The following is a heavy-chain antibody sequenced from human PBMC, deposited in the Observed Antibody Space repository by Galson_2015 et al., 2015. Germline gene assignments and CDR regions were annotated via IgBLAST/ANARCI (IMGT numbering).Heavy chain of an antibody. CDR3: AKTTVAAGSSWYTDA. Sequence: SLRLSCAASAFAFSIYEMNWIRQAPGKGLEWVSYITSTGDTTYYADSVKGRFTVSRDNAKNSLFLQMNSLRAEDTALYYCAKTTVAAGSSWYTDARGKGTTVTVSS. CDR2: ITSTGDTT. CDR1: AFAFSIYE. J-gene: IGHJ6*03. D-gene: IGHD4-23*01. V-gene: IGHV3-48*03.